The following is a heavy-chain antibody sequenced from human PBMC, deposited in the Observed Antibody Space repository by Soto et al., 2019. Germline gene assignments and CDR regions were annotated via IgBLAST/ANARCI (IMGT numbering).Heavy chain of an antibody. CDR3: ARAGPGIAAADTKDGMDV. CDR2: INHSGST. Sequence: SETLSLTCAVYGGSFSGYYWSWIRQPPGKGLEWIGEINHSGSTNYNPSLKSRVTISVDTSKNQFSLKLSSVTAADTAVYYCARAGPGIAAADTKDGMDVWGQGTTVTVSS. V-gene: IGHV4-34*01. D-gene: IGHD6-13*01. CDR1: GGSFSGYY. J-gene: IGHJ6*02.